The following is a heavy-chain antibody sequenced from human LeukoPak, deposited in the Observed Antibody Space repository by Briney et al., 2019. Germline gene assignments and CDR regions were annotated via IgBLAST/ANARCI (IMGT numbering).Heavy chain of an antibody. J-gene: IGHJ4*02. CDR3: ARGDGSFDY. CDR2: IYSGTKT. Sequence: PGGSLRLSCAASGFTVSGNYMSWVRRSPQKGLEWVSLIYSGTKTYYADSVKGRFTISRDNSKDTLYLQMNSLRAEDTAVYYCARGDGSFDYWGQGILVTVSS. CDR1: GFTVSGNY. D-gene: IGHD5-24*01. V-gene: IGHV3-53*01.